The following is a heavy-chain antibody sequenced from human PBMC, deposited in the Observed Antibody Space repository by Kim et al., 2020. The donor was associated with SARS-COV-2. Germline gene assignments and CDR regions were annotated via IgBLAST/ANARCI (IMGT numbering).Heavy chain of an antibody. V-gene: IGHV4-31*03. D-gene: IGHD3-22*01. CDR2: IYYSGST. Sequence: TLSLTCTVSGGSISSGGYYWSWISQHPGKGLEWIGYIYYSGSTYYNPSLKSRVTISVDTSKNQFSLKLSPVTAADKAVYYCARGIGYYDSSGYYYLHGGRYYFDYWGQGTLVTVSS. J-gene: IGHJ4*02. CDR1: GGSISSGGYY. CDR3: ARGIGYYDSSGYYYLHGGRYYFDY.